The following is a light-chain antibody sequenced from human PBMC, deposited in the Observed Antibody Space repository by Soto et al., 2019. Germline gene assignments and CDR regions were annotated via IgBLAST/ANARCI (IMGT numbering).Light chain of an antibody. V-gene: IGKV3-20*01. Sequence: EIVLTQSPGTLSLSPGERATLSCRASQSVNSNYLAWYQQKRGQAPRLLIYGASTRATGIPARFSGSGSGTEFTLTISSLQSEDFAVYYCQQYGSSPWTFGQGTKVDIK. CDR3: QQYGSSPWT. J-gene: IGKJ1*01. CDR2: GAS. CDR1: QSVNSNY.